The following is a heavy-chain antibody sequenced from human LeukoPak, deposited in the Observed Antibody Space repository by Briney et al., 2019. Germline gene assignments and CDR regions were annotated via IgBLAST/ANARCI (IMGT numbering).Heavy chain of an antibody. Sequence: GGSLRPSCAASGFSFSSYGMHWVRQAPGKGLEWVAVIWYDGSIKYYGDSVKGRFTISRDNSKNTLYLQMNSLSAEDTAVYYCARVAVAGPTGWFDPWGQGTLVTVSS. CDR3: ARVAVAGPTGWFDP. J-gene: IGHJ5*02. V-gene: IGHV3-33*01. CDR2: IWYDGSIK. CDR1: GFSFSSYG. D-gene: IGHD6-13*01.